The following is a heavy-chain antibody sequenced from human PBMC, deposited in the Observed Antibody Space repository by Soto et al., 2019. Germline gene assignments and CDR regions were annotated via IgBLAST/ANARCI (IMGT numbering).Heavy chain of an antibody. D-gene: IGHD2-2*02. V-gene: IGHV3-23*01. Sequence: GGSLRLSCAASGFTFSSYAMTWVRQAPGKGLEWVSVISASGGSTYYADSVKGRFTISRDSSKNTLYLQMNSLRAEDTAVYYCAKNIVVVPAAIRSFDIWGQGTMVTVSS. CDR1: GFTFSSYA. CDR3: AKNIVVVPAAIRSFDI. J-gene: IGHJ3*02. CDR2: ISASGGST.